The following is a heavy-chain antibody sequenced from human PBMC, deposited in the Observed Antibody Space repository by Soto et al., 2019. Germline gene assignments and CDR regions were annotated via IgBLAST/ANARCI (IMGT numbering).Heavy chain of an antibody. CDR1: GFTFSYYY. D-gene: IGHD6-13*01. Sequence: QVQLVESGGGLVKPGGSLRLSCAASGFTFSYYYMSWIRQAPGKGLEWVSYISSSSSYTNYADSVKGRFTISRDNAKNSLYLQMNSLSAEGTALYYWARSEVKAAGTIDFLGQGTLVTVSS. V-gene: IGHV3-11*06. J-gene: IGHJ4*02. CDR2: ISSSSSYT. CDR3: ARSEVKAAGTIDF.